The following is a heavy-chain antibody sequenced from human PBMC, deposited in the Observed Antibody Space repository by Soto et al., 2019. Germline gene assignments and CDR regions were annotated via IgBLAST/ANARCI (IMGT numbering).Heavy chain of an antibody. CDR2: INPSGGSA. D-gene: IGHD6-25*01. V-gene: IGHV1-46*01. J-gene: IGHJ5*02. CDR3: ARDSGWFDP. Sequence: ASVKVSCKASGYTFSSNYMHWVRQAPGQGLERMGIINPSGGSATYAQKFQGRVTMTRDTATSTVYMELSSLSSDDTAVYYCARDSGWFDPWGQGTQVTVSS. CDR1: GYTFSSNY.